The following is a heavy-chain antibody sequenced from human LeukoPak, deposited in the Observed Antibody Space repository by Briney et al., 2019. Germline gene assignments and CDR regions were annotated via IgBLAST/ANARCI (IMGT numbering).Heavy chain of an antibody. D-gene: IGHD6-19*01. Sequence: GGSLRLSCAASGFTFNTYALHWVRQAPGKGLEWVAVVSYDGGAKYYADSVKGRFTISRDNSKNTVDLQMYSLRAEDSAVYYCARSLGSGWIHLVEYWGQGALVTVSS. CDR3: ARSLGSGWIHLVEY. J-gene: IGHJ4*02. CDR1: GFTFNTYA. V-gene: IGHV3-30*03. CDR2: VSYDGGAK.